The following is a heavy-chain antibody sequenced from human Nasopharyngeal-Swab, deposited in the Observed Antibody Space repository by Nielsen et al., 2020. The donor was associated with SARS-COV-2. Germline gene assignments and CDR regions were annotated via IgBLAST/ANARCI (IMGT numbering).Heavy chain of an antibody. J-gene: IGHJ4*02. Sequence: ASAKVSCKASRYTFTSYGISWVRQAPGQGLEWMGWISAYNGNTNYAQKLQGRVTMTRDTSTSTVYMGLSSLRSEDTAVYYCARAGREGDVWGQGTLVTVSS. CDR3: ARAGREGDV. CDR2: ISAYNGNT. CDR1: RYTFTSYG. D-gene: IGHD5-24*01. V-gene: IGHV1-18*01.